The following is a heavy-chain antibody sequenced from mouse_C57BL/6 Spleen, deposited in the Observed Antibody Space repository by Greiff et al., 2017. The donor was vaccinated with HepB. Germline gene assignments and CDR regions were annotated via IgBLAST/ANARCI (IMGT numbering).Heavy chain of an antibody. V-gene: IGHV5-9-1*02. Sequence: EVMLVESGEGLVKPGGSLKLSCAASGFTFSSYAMSWVRQTPEKRLEWVAYISSGGDYIYYADTVKGRFTISRDNARNTLYLQMSSLKSEDTAMYYCTRDPGSFYAMDYWGQGTSVTVSS. J-gene: IGHJ4*01. CDR3: TRDPGSFYAMDY. CDR2: ISSGGDYI. CDR1: GFTFSSYA.